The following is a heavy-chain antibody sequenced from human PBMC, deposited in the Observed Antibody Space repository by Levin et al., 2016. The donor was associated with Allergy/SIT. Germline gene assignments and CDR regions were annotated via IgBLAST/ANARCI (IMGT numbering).Heavy chain of an antibody. J-gene: IGHJ4*02. Sequence: GGSLRLSCAASGFTVSSNYMSWVRQAPGKGLEWVSVIYSGGSTYYADSVKGRFTISRDNSKNTLYLQMNSLRAEDTAVYYCAKVGATRGYYFDYWGQGTLVTVSS. D-gene: IGHD1-26*01. CDR2: IYSGGST. CDR3: AKVGATRGYYFDY. V-gene: IGHV3-53*01. CDR1: GFTVSSNY.